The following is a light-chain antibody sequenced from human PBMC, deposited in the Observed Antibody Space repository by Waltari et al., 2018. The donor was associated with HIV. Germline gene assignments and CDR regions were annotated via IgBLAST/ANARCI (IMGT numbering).Light chain of an antibody. V-gene: IGLV3-25*03. J-gene: IGLJ1*01. CDR2: KDS. CDR1: ALPKQY. CDR3: QSADSSGTLYV. Sequence: SYELTQPPSVSVSPGQTARITCSGDALPKQYAYWYQQKPGQAPGLVLYKDSERPAGILERFSGSISGTTVTLTISGVQAEDEADYYCQSADSSGTLYVFGTGTKVTVL.